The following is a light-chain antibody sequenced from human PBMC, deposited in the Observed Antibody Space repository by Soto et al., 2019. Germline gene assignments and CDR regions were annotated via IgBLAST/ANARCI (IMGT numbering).Light chain of an antibody. CDR1: QSVSYH. V-gene: IGKV3-15*01. Sequence: IVMKQTPATLSVSPGQRVTLSCRASQSVSYHVAWYHQKPGQPHRLVIYDASNRASGIPARFSGSGSGTDFSRTINSLQSEDFGIYYCQQYNSWLTFGGGTRVDIK. CDR3: QQYNSWLT. J-gene: IGKJ4*02. CDR2: DAS.